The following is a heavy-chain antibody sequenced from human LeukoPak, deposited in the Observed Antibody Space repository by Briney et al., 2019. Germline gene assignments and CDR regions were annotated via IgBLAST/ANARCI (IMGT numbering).Heavy chain of an antibody. CDR3: ARVPYSSGWYGTYYFDY. CDR1: GDTFTSYG. Sequence: GASVKVACKASGDTFTSYGISWVRQAPGRGLEWMGWISAYNGNTNYAQKLQGRVTMTTDTSTSTAYMELRSLRSDDTAVYYCARVPYSSGWYGTYYFDYWGQGTLVTVSS. D-gene: IGHD6-19*01. J-gene: IGHJ4*02. V-gene: IGHV1-18*01. CDR2: ISAYNGNT.